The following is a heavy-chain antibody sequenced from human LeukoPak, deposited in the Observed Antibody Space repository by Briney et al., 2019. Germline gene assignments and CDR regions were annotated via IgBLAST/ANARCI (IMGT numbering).Heavy chain of an antibody. CDR2: IIPIFGTA. Sequence: SVKVSCKASGGTFSNYAISWVRQAPGQGLEWMGGIIPIFGTANYAQKFQGRVTITADESTSTAYMELSSLRSEDTAVYYCATADPRLYTIRYFEYWGQGTLVTVSS. CDR3: ATADPRLYTIRYFEY. J-gene: IGHJ4*02. D-gene: IGHD3-9*01. CDR1: GGTFSNYA. V-gene: IGHV1-69*01.